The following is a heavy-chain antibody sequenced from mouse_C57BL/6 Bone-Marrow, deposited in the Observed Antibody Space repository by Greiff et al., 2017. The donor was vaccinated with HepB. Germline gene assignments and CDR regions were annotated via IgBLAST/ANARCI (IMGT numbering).Heavy chain of an antibody. CDR3: ARESSYVYFDY. CDR2: IWSGGST. CDR1: GFSLTSYG. Sequence: QVQLKESGPGLVQPSQSLSITCTVSGFSLTSYGVHWVRQSPGKGLEWLGVIWSGGSTDYNAAFISRLSISKDNSKSQVFFKMNSLQADDTAIYYCARESSYVYFDYWGQGTTLTVSS. J-gene: IGHJ2*01. D-gene: IGHD1-1*01. V-gene: IGHV2-2*01.